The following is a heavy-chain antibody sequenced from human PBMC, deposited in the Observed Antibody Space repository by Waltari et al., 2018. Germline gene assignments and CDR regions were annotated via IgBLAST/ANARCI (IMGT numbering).Heavy chain of an antibody. CDR3: ARGSYIPASLALPDY. CDR2: IYHSGST. D-gene: IGHD2-2*02. Sequence: QVQLQESGPGLVKPSETLSLTCTVSGYSISSGYCWGWIRQPPGKGLEWIGSIYHSGSTYYNPSLKSRVTISVDTSKNQFSLKLSSVTAADTAVYYCARGSYIPASLALPDYWGQGTLVTVSS. J-gene: IGHJ4*02. V-gene: IGHV4-38-2*02. CDR1: GYSISSGYC.